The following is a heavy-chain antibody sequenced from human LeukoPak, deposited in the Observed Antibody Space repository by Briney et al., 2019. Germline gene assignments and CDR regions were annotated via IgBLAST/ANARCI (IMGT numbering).Heavy chain of an antibody. D-gene: IGHD6-13*01. J-gene: IGHJ4*02. CDR1: GFTFSDYY. CDR3: ARSAATNYFVY. Sequence: GGSLRLSCAASGFTFSDYYMSWIRQAPGKGREWVSYISSSGSTIYYADSVKGRFTISRDNAKNSLYLQMNSLRAEDTAVYYCARSAATNYFVYWGQGTLVTVSS. CDR2: ISSSGSTI. V-gene: IGHV3-11*01.